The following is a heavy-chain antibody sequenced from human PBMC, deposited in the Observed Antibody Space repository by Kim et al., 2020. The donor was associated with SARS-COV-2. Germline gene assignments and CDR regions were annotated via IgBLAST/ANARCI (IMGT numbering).Heavy chain of an antibody. Sequence: ASVKVSCKASGYSFSSYGIAWVRQAPGQGLEWMGWISLYNGDTKYAQKVQGRVTLTTDTSTSTAYMEMRTLRSDDTAVYYCARDLLYLGTMTPYFDYWGQGTLITVSS. CDR1: GYSFSSYG. J-gene: IGHJ4*02. D-gene: IGHD3-22*01. V-gene: IGHV1-18*04. CDR2: ISLYNGDT. CDR3: ARDLLYLGTMTPYFDY.